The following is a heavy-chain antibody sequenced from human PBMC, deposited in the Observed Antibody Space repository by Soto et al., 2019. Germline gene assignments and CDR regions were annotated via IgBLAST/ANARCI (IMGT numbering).Heavy chain of an antibody. Sequence: SETLSLTCTVSGGSISSGDYYWSWIRQPPGKGLEWIGYIYYSGSTYYNPSLKSRVTISVDTSKNQFSLKLSSVTAADTAVYYCARAPRGGSGSYYWFDPWGQGTLVTVSS. J-gene: IGHJ5*02. D-gene: IGHD3-10*01. V-gene: IGHV4-30-4*01. CDR3: ARAPRGGSGSYYWFDP. CDR2: IYYSGST. CDR1: GGSISSGDYY.